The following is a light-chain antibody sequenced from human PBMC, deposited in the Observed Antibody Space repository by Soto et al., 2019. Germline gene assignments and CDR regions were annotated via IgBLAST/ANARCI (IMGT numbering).Light chain of an antibody. CDR1: QNISNF. CDR3: QQCYSTPKT. CDR2: AAS. Sequence: DIQLTQSPSSLSASLPDRVTITCPASQNISNFLNWYQQRPGKAPKLLIYAASTLHIGVPSRFSGSGSGTDFTLTISSLQPEDFATYYCQQCYSTPKTFGQGTKVDIK. J-gene: IGKJ1*01. V-gene: IGKV1-39*01.